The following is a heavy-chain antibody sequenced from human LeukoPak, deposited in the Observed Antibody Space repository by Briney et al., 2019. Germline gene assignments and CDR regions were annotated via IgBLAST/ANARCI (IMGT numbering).Heavy chain of an antibody. CDR3: ARADIVGQRLDTRAFDI. J-gene: IGHJ3*02. D-gene: IGHD6-25*01. V-gene: IGHV3-30*04. CDR1: GFTFSSYA. Sequence: PGRSLRLSCAASGFTFSSYAMHWVRQAPGKELEWVAVISYDGSNKYYADSVKGRFTISRDNSKNTLYLQMNSLRAEDTAVYYCARADIVGQRLDTRAFDIWGQGTMVTVSS. CDR2: ISYDGSNK.